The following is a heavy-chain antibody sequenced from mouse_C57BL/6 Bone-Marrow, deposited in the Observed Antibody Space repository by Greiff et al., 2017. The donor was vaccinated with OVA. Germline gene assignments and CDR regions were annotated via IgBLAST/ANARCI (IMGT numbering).Heavy chain of an antibody. CDR2: IYPGSGST. CDR1: GYTFTSYW. D-gene: IGHD2-1*01. Sequence: VKLQQPGAELVKPGASVKMSCKASGYTFTSYWITWVKQRPGQGLEWIGDIYPGSGSTNYNEKFKSKATLTVDTSSSTAYMQLSSLSSEDSAVYYRARYGKGFDCWGQGTTLTVSS. CDR3: ARYGKGFDC. J-gene: IGHJ2*01. V-gene: IGHV1-55*01.